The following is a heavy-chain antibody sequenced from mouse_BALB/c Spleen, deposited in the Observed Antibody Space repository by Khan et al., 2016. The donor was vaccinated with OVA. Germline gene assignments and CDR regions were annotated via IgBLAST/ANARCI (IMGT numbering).Heavy chain of an antibody. V-gene: IGHV3-2*02. Sequence: EAGPGLVKPSQSLSLTCTVTGYSITSGYGWNWIRQFPGNKLEWMGYISYSGSTNYNPSLKSRISITRDTSKNQFFLQLNSVTTEDTATYYCARTARIKYWGQGTTLTVSS. CDR3: ARTARIKY. CDR2: ISYSGST. D-gene: IGHD1-2*01. J-gene: IGHJ2*01. CDR1: GYSITSGYG.